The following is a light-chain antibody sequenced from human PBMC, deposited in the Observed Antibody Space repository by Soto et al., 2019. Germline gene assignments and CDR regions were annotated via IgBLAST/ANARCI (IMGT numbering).Light chain of an antibody. CDR2: GVV. V-gene: IGLV2-11*01. CDR1: GNDVGAYNY. J-gene: IGLJ1*01. Sequence: QSALSHPLAVSWSPGDLVTISCTGTGNDVGAYNYVSWYQQHPGRPPKLLIYGVVRWPSGVPDRFSGSKSGNTASLTISGLQAEDEADYFCCSYAGGYNYLFGTGTKVTAL. CDR3: CSYAGGYNYL.